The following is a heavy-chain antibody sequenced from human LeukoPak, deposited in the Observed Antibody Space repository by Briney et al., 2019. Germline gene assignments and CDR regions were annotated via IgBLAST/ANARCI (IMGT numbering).Heavy chain of an antibody. J-gene: IGHJ4*02. D-gene: IGHD1-1*01. CDR1: GGSFSGYY. Sequence: NPSETLSLTCAVYGGSFSGYYWSWIRQPPGKGLEWIGELNVVGSTNYNPSLKGRVTISVDTSKNQFSLELTSETAADTAVYYCAREMEDPRQATVFDYGRQGTLVTVRS. CDR3: AREMEDPRQATVFDY. CDR2: LNVVGST. V-gene: IGHV4-34*01.